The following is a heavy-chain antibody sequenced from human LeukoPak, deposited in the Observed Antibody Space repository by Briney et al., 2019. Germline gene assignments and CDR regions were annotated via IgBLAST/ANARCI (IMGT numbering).Heavy chain of an antibody. J-gene: IGHJ6*03. Sequence: GGSLRLSCAASGFPFSTYAMTWVRQAPGKGLEWVSSISVSGGSTYYSDPAKGRFTISRDNSKNTLYLQMNSRRVEDTAVYYCANRGVGYYYMDVWGKGTTVTVSS. D-gene: IGHD2-15*01. V-gene: IGHV3-23*01. CDR1: GFPFSTYA. CDR3: ANRGVGYYYMDV. CDR2: ISVSGGST.